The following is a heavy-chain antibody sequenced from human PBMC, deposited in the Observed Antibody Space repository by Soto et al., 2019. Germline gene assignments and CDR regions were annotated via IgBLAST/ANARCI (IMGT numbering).Heavy chain of an antibody. D-gene: IGHD1-26*01. CDR2: SRNEAKSYST. V-gene: IGHV3-72*01. CDR3: SRMEGG. CDR1: GFTFREHN. J-gene: IGHJ4*02. Sequence: EEQLVESGGALVQPGGSRTLPFAASGFTFREHNRDWVRQAPGKGLEWVARSRNEAKSYSTDYAASVKGRFTVSRDLSMNSLYLQMNNLKTEDTAVYYCSRMEGGWGQGTLVTVSS.